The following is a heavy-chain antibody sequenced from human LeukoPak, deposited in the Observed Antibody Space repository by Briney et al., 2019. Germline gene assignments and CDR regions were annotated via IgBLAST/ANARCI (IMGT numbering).Heavy chain of an antibody. CDR3: ARHMVGYSYGYV. J-gene: IGHJ6*02. CDR2: ISSGGST. CDR1: GGSISSSGYY. D-gene: IGHD5-18*01. Sequence: KPSETLSLTCTVSGGSISSSGYYWGWIRQPPGKGLEWIGSISSGGSTHYTPSLKSRVTISVDTPKNQFSLKLSSVTAADTAVYYCARHMVGYSYGYVWGQGTTVTVSS. V-gene: IGHV4-39*01.